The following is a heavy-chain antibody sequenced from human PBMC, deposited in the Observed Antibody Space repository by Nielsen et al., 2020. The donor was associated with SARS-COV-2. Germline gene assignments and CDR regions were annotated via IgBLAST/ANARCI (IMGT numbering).Heavy chain of an antibody. CDR2: VYYSGST. V-gene: IGHV4-59*01. D-gene: IGHD3-22*01. Sequence: SETLVPHLQCLWWLLNQFLLELDPAVPGKGLECLGYVYYSGSTTYNPSLKSRVTISIDSSKNQFSLKLTSVTTADTAVYYCARAPDYFELSGYSRHWFDPWGQGTLVTVSS. CDR3: ARAPDYFELSGYSRHWFDP. CDR1: WLLNQFL. J-gene: IGHJ5*02.